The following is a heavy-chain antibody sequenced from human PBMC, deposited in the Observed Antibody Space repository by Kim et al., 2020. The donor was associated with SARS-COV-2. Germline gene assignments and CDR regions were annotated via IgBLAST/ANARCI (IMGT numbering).Heavy chain of an antibody. V-gene: IGHV4-39*01. D-gene: IGHD6-13*01. CDR3: ARNPKKRSIAAAGHMDV. J-gene: IGHJ6*02. CDR1: GGSISSSSYY. CDR2: IYYSGST. Sequence: SETLSLTCTVSGGSISSSSYYWGWIRQPPGKGLEWIGSIYYSGSTYYNPSLKSRVTISVDTSKNQFSLKLSSVTAADTAVYYCARNPKKRSIAAAGHMDVWGQGTTVTVSS.